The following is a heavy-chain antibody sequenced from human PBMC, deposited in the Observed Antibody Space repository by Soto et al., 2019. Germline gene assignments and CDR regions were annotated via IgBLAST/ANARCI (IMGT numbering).Heavy chain of an antibody. Sequence: EVQLLESGGGWVQPGGSLRLSCAASGFTFSSYAMTWVRQAPGKGLEWVSAISAGGGSAYYADSVKGRFTVSRDDSRDTLYLQMNSLRAEDTAIFYCARDSVGVAAPHYWGQGTLVTVSS. J-gene: IGHJ4*02. CDR2: ISAGGGSA. CDR3: ARDSVGVAAPHY. V-gene: IGHV3-23*01. D-gene: IGHD2-15*01. CDR1: GFTFSSYA.